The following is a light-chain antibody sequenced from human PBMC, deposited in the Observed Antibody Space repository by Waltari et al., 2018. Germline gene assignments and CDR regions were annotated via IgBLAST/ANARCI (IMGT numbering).Light chain of an antibody. J-gene: IGKJ1*01. V-gene: IGKV3-20*01. Sequence: EIVLTQSPGTLALSPGARATISCRASQSVSRTLAWYQQKPGQPPRLLIYDAPTRATGIPDRFSGSGSGTDFSLTISRLEPEDFAVYYCQKYGTLPATFGQGTKVEIK. CDR2: DAP. CDR3: QKYGTLPAT. CDR1: QSVSRT.